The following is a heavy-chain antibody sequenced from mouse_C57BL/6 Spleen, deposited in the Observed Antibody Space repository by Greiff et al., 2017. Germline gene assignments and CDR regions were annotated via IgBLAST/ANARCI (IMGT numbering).Heavy chain of an antibody. Sequence: QVQLQQSGPELVKPGASVKISCKASGYAFSSSWMNWVKQRPGKGLEWIGRIYPGDGDTNYNGKFKGKATLTADKSSSTAYMQLSSLTSEDSAVYFCARGRDFFLDYWGQGTTLTVSS. D-gene: IGHD3-3*01. V-gene: IGHV1-82*01. CDR1: GYAFSSSW. CDR3: ARGRDFFLDY. CDR2: IYPGDGDT. J-gene: IGHJ2*01.